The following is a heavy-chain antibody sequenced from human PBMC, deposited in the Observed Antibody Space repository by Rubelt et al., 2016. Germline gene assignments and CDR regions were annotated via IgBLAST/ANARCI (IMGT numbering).Heavy chain of an antibody. Sequence: QVQLQESGPGLVKPSETLSLTCTVSGGSISSYYWSWIRQPPGKGLEWIGYIYYSGSTNYNPSLKSRVSISVDTSKNHFSLKLSSLTAADTAVYYWARGPVQLWLSVDNYYYGRDVWGQGTTVTVSS. J-gene: IGHJ6*02. CDR1: GGSISSYY. CDR3: ARGPVQLWLSVDNYYYGRDV. V-gene: IGHV4-59*12. D-gene: IGHD5-18*01. CDR2: IYYSGST.